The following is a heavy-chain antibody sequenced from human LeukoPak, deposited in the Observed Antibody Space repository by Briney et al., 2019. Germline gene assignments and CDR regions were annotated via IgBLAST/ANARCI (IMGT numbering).Heavy chain of an antibody. D-gene: IGHD5-18*01. V-gene: IGHV1-69*01. CDR1: GGTFSTYA. Sequence: VASVKVSCKGSGGTFSTYAFSWVRQAPGQGLEWMGGIIPIFRAANYAQNFQGRVTLTADESTSTAYYCARGPGYLGLQSHFDYWGQGTLVTVSS. CDR2: IIPIFRAA. CDR3: Y. J-gene: IGHJ4*02.